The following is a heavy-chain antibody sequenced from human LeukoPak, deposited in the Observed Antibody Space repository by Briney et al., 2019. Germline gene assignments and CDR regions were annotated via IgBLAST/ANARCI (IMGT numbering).Heavy chain of an antibody. J-gene: IGHJ4*02. CDR3: TCDMVRGVIIRDY. Sequence: GGSLRLSCAASGFTFSGSAMHWVRQASGKGLEWVGRIRSKANSYATAYAASVKGRFTISRDDSKNTAYLQMNSLKTEDTAVYYCTCDMVRGVIIRDYWGQGTLVTVSS. D-gene: IGHD3-10*01. V-gene: IGHV3-73*01. CDR2: IRSKANSYAT. CDR1: GFTFSGSA.